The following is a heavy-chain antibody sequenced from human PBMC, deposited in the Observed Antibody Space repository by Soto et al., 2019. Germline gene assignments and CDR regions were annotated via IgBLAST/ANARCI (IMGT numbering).Heavy chain of an antibody. D-gene: IGHD1-26*01. CDR2: IYHSCRI. V-gene: IGHV4-34*01. Sequence: KASETLSLTCAVSGWSFSGYYWSWIRHSPGKKLEWIGEIYHSCRIDSTTSLKSRVTMSVDTSKNQFSLKLSSVTAADTAVYYCGRGLSGSYFGRRYFDYCRQGTVVIFCS. J-gene: IGHJ4*02. CDR1: GWSFSGYY. CDR3: GRGLSGSYFGRRYFDY.